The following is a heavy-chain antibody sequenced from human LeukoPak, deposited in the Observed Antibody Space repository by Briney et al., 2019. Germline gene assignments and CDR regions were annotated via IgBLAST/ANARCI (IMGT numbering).Heavy chain of an antibody. Sequence: SVKVSCKASGGTFSTYAISWVRQSPGQGLEWMGGIIPIFSTANYAHKFQGRGTITADKSTSTAYMELSSLRSEDTAVYDCATDRPYGSGKGSRYFQHWGQGTLVTVCS. D-gene: IGHD3-10*01. V-gene: IGHV1-69*06. J-gene: IGHJ1*01. CDR2: IIPIFSTA. CDR3: ATDRPYGSGKGSRYFQH. CDR1: GGTFSTYA.